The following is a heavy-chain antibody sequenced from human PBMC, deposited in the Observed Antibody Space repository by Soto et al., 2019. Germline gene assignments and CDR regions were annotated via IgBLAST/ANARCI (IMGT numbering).Heavy chain of an antibody. CDR2: ISGSGGST. V-gene: IGHV3-23*01. CDR3: AKEPLTYYDDSSGYLFLEHFDD. D-gene: IGHD3-22*01. Sequence: GGSLRLSCAASGFTFSSYAMSWVRQAPGKGLEWVSAISGSGGSTYYADSVKGRFTISRDNSKNTLYLQMNSLRAEDTAVYYCAKEPLTYYDDSSGYLFLEHFDDWGQGTLVTVSS. CDR1: GFTFSSYA. J-gene: IGHJ4*02.